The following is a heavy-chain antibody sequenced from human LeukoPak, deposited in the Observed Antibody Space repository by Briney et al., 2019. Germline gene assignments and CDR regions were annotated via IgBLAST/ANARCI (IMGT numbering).Heavy chain of an antibody. D-gene: IGHD2-2*02. V-gene: IGHV3-23*01. CDR2: FTRRPGRT. J-gene: IGHJ4*02. CDR3: AKDHLLCTSTSCYIDYFDS. CDR1: GFPFTNYA. Sequence: PGGSLRLSCEASGFPFTNYAISSLRHAPAKRLQWVSAFTRRPGRTYYADSVRGRFTISRDTSTNTLFLEMSSLRVEDTAIYFCAKDHLLCTSTSCYIDYFDSWGLGTLVTVSS.